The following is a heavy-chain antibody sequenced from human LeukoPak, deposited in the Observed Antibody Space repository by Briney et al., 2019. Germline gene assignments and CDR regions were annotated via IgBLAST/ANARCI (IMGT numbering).Heavy chain of an antibody. D-gene: IGHD4-11*01. CDR1: GFTFGTYA. J-gene: IGHJ3*02. CDR3: ARGDESLQRNVALDI. V-gene: IGHV3-21*01. CDR2: ISRSGRDI. Sequence: PGGSLTPASAASGFTFGTYAINWVRQAPGKGLEWVSSISRSGRDIYYADSVRGRFTISRDNARDSLYLQMNSLRVEDTAVYYCARGDESLQRNVALDIWGQGTMVTVSS.